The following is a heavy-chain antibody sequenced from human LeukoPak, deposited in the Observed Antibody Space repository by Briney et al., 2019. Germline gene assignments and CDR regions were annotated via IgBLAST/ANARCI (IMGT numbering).Heavy chain of an antibody. CDR2: IYYSGTT. CDR3: ARVTGYMIEDYFDY. V-gene: IGHV4-59*01. CDR1: GGSISSYY. Sequence: SETLSLTCTVSGGSISSYYWSWIRQPPGKGLEWMGFIYYSGTTNYNPSLKRRVTISVDTSKNQFSLKLSSVTAADTAVYYCARVTGYMIEDYFDYWGQGTLVTVSS. D-gene: IGHD3-22*01. J-gene: IGHJ4*02.